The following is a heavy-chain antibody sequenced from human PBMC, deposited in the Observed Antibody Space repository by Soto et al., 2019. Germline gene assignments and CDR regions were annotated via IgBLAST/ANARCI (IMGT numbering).Heavy chain of an antibody. CDR2: TRNKANSYTT. CDR1: GFTFSDHY. V-gene: IGHV3-72*01. Sequence: EVQLVESGGGLVQPGGSLRLSCAASGFTFSDHYMDWVRQAPGKGLEWVGRTRNKANSYTTEYAASVKGRFTISRDDSKNSLYLQMSSLKTEDTAVYYCARVPVCSSTSCQGDYYYYGMDVWGQGTTVTVSS. J-gene: IGHJ6*02. CDR3: ARVPVCSSTSCQGDYYYYGMDV. D-gene: IGHD2-2*01.